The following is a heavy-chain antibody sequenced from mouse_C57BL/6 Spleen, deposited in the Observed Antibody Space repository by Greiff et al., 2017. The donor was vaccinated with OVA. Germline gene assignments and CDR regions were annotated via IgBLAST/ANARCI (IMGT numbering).Heavy chain of an antibody. CDR2: IDPETGGT. J-gene: IGHJ2*01. CDR1: GYTFTDYE. V-gene: IGHV1-15*01. Sequence: VQLQQSGAELVRPGASVTLSCKASGYTFTDYEMHWVKQTPVHGLEWIGAIDPETGGTAYNQKFKGKAILTADKSSSTAYMELRSLTSEDSAVYYCTRRGPYDYLDYWGQGTTLTVSS. CDR3: TRRGPYDYLDY. D-gene: IGHD2-3*01.